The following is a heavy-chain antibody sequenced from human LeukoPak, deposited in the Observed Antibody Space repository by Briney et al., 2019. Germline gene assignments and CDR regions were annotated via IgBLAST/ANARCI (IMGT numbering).Heavy chain of an antibody. D-gene: IGHD3-22*01. CDR1: GFTFDDYA. Sequence: GRSLRLSCAASGFTFDDYAMHWVRQAPGKGLEWVSGISWKSGSIGYADSVKGRFTISRDNAKNSLYLQMNSLRAEDMALYYCAKGTTYYYDSSGLWGPLDYWGQGTLVTVSS. CDR2: ISWKSGSI. CDR3: AKGTTYYYDSSGLWGPLDY. V-gene: IGHV3-9*03. J-gene: IGHJ4*02.